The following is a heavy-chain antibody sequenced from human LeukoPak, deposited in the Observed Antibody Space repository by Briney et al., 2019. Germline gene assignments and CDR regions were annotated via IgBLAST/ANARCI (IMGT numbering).Heavy chain of an antibody. V-gene: IGHV1-2*02. Sequence: GASVKVSCKASGYTFTGYYMHWVRQAPGQGLEWMGWINPNSGGTNYAQKFQGRVTMTRDTSISTAYMELSRLRSDDTAVYYCARGGPGHSSGWYTYFDYWGQGTLVTVSS. J-gene: IGHJ4*02. CDR3: ARGGPGHSSGWYTYFDY. D-gene: IGHD6-19*01. CDR1: GYTFTGYY. CDR2: INPNSGGT.